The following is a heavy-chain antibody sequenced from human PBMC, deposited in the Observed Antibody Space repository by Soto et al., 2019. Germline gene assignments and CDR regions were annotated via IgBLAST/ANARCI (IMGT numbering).Heavy chain of an antibody. CDR3: ARLRGDCSSTSCYPPDP. CDR1: GYSFTSYW. Sequence: GESLKISCKGSGYSFTSYWSSWVRQMPGKGLEWMGRIDPSDSYTNYSPSFQGHVTISADKSISTAYLQWSSLKASDTAMYYCARLRGDCSSTSCYPPDPWGQGTLVTVS. V-gene: IGHV5-10-1*01. CDR2: IDPSDSYT. J-gene: IGHJ5*02. D-gene: IGHD2-2*01.